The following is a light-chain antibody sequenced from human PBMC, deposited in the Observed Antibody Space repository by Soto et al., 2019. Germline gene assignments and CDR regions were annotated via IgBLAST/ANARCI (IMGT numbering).Light chain of an antibody. J-gene: IGKJ1*01. V-gene: IGKV3-11*01. CDR1: QSVGRDY. Sequence: EIVLTQSPATLSLSPGERATLSCRASQSVGRDYLGWYQQKPGQAPRLLIHGASNRAPGIPARFGGSGSGADFTLSISSLEPEDFAVYYCQQRTMWPRTFGQGTKVDIK. CDR3: QQRTMWPRT. CDR2: GAS.